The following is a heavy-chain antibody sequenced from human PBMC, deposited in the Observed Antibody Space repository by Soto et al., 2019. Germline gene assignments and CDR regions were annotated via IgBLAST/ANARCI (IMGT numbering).Heavy chain of an antibody. Sequence: WVRQMPGKGLEWMGIIYHSGSTYYNPSLKSRVTISVDRSKNQFSLKLTSVTAADTAIYYCARGDTVITPFDYWGQGTLVTVSS. D-gene: IGHD5-18*01. V-gene: IGHV4-30-2*01. CDR3: ARGDTVITPFDY. J-gene: IGHJ4*02. CDR2: IYHSGST.